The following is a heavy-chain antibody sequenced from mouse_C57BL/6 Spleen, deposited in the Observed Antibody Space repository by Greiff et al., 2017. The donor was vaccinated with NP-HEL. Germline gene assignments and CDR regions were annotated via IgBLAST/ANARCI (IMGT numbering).Heavy chain of an antibody. Sequence: DVMLVESGGGLVKPGGSLKLSCAASGFTFSDYGMHWVRQAPEKGLEWVAYISSGSSTIYYADTVKGRFTISRDNAKNTLFLQMTSLRSEDTAMYYCARSTMVTTCFDYWGQGTTLTVSS. J-gene: IGHJ2*01. CDR3: ARSTMVTTCFDY. D-gene: IGHD2-2*01. CDR1: GFTFSDYG. CDR2: ISSGSSTI. V-gene: IGHV5-17*01.